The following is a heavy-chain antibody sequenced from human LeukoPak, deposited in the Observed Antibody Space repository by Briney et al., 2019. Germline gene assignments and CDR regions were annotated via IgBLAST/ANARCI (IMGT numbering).Heavy chain of an antibody. J-gene: IGHJ6*04. CDR1: GGSISSHY. Sequence: SETLSLTCTVSGGSISSHYWSWIRQPPGKELEWIGYIYYSGSTNYNPSLKSRVTIPVDTSKNQFSLKLSSVTAADTAVYYCARDRGQMDVWGKGTTVTVSS. V-gene: IGHV4-59*11. D-gene: IGHD3-10*01. CDR2: IYYSGST. CDR3: ARDRGQMDV.